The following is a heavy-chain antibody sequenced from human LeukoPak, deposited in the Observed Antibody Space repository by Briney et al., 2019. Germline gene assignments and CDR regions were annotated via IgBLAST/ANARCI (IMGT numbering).Heavy chain of an antibody. J-gene: IGHJ1*01. Sequence: SETLSLTCAVYGGSFSGYYWSWIRQPPGKGLEWIGEINHSGSTNYNPSLKSRVAISVDTSKNQFSLKLSSVTAADTAVYYCARGDSSGYYFPDWGQGTLVTVSS. D-gene: IGHD3-22*01. CDR3: ARGDSSGYYFPD. CDR2: INHSGST. V-gene: IGHV4-34*01. CDR1: GGSFSGYY.